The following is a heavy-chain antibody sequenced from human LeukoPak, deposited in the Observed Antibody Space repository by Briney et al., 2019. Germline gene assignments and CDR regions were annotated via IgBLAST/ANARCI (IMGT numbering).Heavy chain of an antibody. V-gene: IGHV1-18*01. CDR3: ARNSGSYPESWFDP. D-gene: IGHD1-26*01. J-gene: IGHJ5*02. Sequence: QKLQGRVTMTTDTSTSTAYMELRSLRSDDTAVYYCARNSGSYPESWFDPWGQGTLVTVSS.